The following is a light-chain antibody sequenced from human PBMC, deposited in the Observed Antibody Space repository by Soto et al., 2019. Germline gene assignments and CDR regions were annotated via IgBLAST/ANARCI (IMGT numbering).Light chain of an antibody. J-gene: IGKJ5*01. CDR3: QQRNIWPPVT. CDR2: GAF. Sequence: EIVLTQSPDTLSLSPGETATLSCRASPSVTNFLAWYQQKPGQAPRLLIYGAFNRATGIPARFSGSGSGTDFTLTISSLEPEDSAIYYCQQRNIWPPVTFGQGTRLEIK. V-gene: IGKV3-11*01. CDR1: PSVTNF.